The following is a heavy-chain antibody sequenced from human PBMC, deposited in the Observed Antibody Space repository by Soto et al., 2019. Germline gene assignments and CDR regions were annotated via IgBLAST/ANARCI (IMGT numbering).Heavy chain of an antibody. CDR1: GGTIGSYY. Sequence: PSETQSLTSTVSGGTIGSYYWSWIRQPPGKGLEWIGYIYYSGSTNYNPSLKSRVTISVDTSKNQFSLKLSSVTAADTAVYYCARGLTFFDYWGQGTLVT. D-gene: IGHD3-16*01. CDR2: IYYSGST. J-gene: IGHJ4*02. V-gene: IGHV4-59*01. CDR3: ARGLTFFDY.